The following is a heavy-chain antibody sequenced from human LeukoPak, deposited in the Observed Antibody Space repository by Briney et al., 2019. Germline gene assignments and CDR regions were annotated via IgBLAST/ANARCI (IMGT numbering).Heavy chain of an antibody. V-gene: IGHV3-20*04. D-gene: IGHD3-10*01. Sequence: RTGGSLRLSCAASGFTFDDYDMSWVRHAPGKGLEWVSGINWNGGSTGYADSVKGRFTISRDNAKNSLYLQMNSLRAEDTALYYCAREVVTMVRGLIKGFDYWGQGTLVTVSS. CDR1: GFTFDDYD. CDR2: INWNGGST. J-gene: IGHJ4*02. CDR3: AREVVTMVRGLIKGFDY.